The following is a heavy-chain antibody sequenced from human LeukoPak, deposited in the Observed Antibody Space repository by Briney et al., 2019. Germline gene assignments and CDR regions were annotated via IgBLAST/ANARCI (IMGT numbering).Heavy chain of an antibody. CDR2: ISGSGGST. D-gene: IGHD3-22*01. CDR3: AKASGGKYYDSSGSDVLRPPIDY. V-gene: IGHV3-23*01. Sequence: GGSLRLSCAASGFTFSSYAMSWVRQAPGKGLGWVSAISGSGGSTYYADSVKGRFTISRDNSKNTLYLQMNSLRAEDTAVYYCAKASGGKYYDSSGSDVLRPPIDYWGQGTLVTVSS. J-gene: IGHJ4*02. CDR1: GFTFSSYA.